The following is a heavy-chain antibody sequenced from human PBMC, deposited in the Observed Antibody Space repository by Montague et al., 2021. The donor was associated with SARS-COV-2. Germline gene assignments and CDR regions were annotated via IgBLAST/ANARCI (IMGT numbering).Heavy chain of an antibody. CDR2: TYYRSKWYN. CDR3: ARIPAGSKYYFDF. CDR1: GDSVSSNIAT. D-gene: IGHD4-11*01. J-gene: IGHJ4*02. Sequence: CAISGDSVSSNIATWNWIRQSPSKGLEWLGRTYYRSKWYNDYAESVKSRITIDPDTSKHQFSLHLNSVTPEDTAVYYCARIPAGSKYYFDFWGQGTLVTVSP. V-gene: IGHV6-1*01.